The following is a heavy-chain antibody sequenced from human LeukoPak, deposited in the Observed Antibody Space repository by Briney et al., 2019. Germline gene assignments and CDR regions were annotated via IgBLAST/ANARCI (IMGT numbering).Heavy chain of an antibody. D-gene: IGHD2-2*01. CDR3: ARDRYCSSTSCYYYFDY. V-gene: IGHV1-69*01. CDR2: IIPIFGTA. Sequence: GXSVKVSCKASGGTFSSYAISWVRQAPGQGLEWMGGIIPIFGTANYAQKFQGRVTITADESTSTAYMELSSLRSEDTAVYYCARDRYCSSTSCYYYFDYWGQGTLVTVSS. CDR1: GGTFSSYA. J-gene: IGHJ4*02.